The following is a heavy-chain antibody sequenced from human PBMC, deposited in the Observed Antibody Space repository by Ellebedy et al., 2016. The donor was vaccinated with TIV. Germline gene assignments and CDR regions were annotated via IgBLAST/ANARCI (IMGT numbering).Heavy chain of an antibody. D-gene: IGHD4-23*01. Sequence: GESLKISCVASGFTFSDYSMSWVRQAPGKGLEWVSRISLSVNTMYYADSVQGRFTISRDNSKNTLYLQMNSLRAEDTAVFYCVRDPVGVGPAFDIWGQGTMVTVSS. V-gene: IGHV3-11*01. CDR3: VRDPVGVGPAFDI. J-gene: IGHJ3*02. CDR2: ISLSVNTM. CDR1: GFTFSDYS.